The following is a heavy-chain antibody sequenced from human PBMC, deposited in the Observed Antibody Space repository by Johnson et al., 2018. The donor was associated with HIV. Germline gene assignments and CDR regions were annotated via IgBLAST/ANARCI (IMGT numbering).Heavy chain of an antibody. J-gene: IGHJ3*02. CDR1: GFTVSSNY. D-gene: IGHD2-21*02. V-gene: IGHV3-53*01. CDR3: ARGGGAYCGGDWLSTFDI. Sequence: VQLVESGGGLIQPGGSLRLSCAASGFTVSSNYMSWVRQAPGKGLEWVAVLYSGGGTYYADSVKGRFTIPRDNSKSTLYLQMNSLRAEDTGIYYWARGGGAYCGGDWLSTFDIWGQGTMVTVSS. CDR2: LYSGGGT.